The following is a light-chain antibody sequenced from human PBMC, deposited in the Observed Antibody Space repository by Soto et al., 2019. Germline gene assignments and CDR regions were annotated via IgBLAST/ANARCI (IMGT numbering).Light chain of an antibody. CDR1: SSNIGSKS. Sequence: QSVLTQPPSVSGTPGKRVTISCSGSSSNIGSKSVSWYQHLPQTAPKLLIYSNNQRPSGVPDRFSGSKSGTSASLAISGLQSDDETQYYCAAWDDSLNVLVFGGGTKLTVL. V-gene: IGLV1-44*01. J-gene: IGLJ2*01. CDR3: AAWDDSLNVLV. CDR2: SNN.